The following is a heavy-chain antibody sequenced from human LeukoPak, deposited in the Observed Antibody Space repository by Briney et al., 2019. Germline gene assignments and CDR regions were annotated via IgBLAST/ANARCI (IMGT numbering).Heavy chain of an antibody. CDR3: ARARLARGAGYTLR. CDR2: IYHSGDT. V-gene: IGHV4-4*02. D-gene: IGHD6-13*01. Sequence: PSGTLSLTCAVSGGSISSSNWWSWVRQSPGKGLEWIGEIYHSGDTNYNPSLKSRFTISVDKVKNQFSLKLSSVAAADTAMYYCARARLARGAGYTLRWGQGTLVTVSS. J-gene: IGHJ4*02. CDR1: GGSISSSNW.